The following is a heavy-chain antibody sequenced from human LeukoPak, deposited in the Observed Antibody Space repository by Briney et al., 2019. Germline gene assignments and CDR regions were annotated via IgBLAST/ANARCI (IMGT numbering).Heavy chain of an antibody. J-gene: IGHJ5*02. V-gene: IGHV4-31*03. CDR2: IYYSGST. CDR1: GGSISSGGYY. D-gene: IGHD5-24*01. Sequence: SQTLSLTCTVSGGSISSGGYYWSWIRQHPGKGLEWIGYIYYSGSTYYNPSLKSRVTISVDTSKNQFSLKLSSVTAADTAVYYCARFQGYNSNWFDPWGQGTLVTVSS. CDR3: ARFQGYNSNWFDP.